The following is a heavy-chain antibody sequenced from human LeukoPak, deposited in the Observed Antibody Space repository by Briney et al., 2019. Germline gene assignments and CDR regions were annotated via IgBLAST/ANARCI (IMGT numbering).Heavy chain of an antibody. CDR2: ISSSDNTI. V-gene: IGHV3-11*04. Sequence: GGSLRLPCAASGFTFSDYYMSWIRQAPGKGLEWVSYISSSDNTIYYADSVKGRFTMSRDNAKNLLYLQMNSLRAEDMAMYYCARVMGSYVTDYWGQGTLVTVSS. D-gene: IGHD1-26*01. CDR1: GFTFSDYY. J-gene: IGHJ4*02. CDR3: ARVMGSYVTDY.